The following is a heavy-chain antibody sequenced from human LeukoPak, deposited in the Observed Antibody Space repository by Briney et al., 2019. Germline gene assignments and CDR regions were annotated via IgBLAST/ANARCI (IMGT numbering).Heavy chain of an antibody. D-gene: IGHD3-10*01. CDR2: INPSGGST. J-gene: IGHJ5*02. CDR3: ARGLTMVRGVLNWFDP. CDR1: GYTFTSYY. V-gene: IGHV1-46*01. Sequence: ASVKVSCKASGYTFTSYYMHWVRQAPGQGPEWMGLINPSGGSTSYAQKFQGRVTMTRDTSTSTVYMELSSLRSEDTAVYYCARGLTMVRGVLNWFDPWGQGTLVTVSS.